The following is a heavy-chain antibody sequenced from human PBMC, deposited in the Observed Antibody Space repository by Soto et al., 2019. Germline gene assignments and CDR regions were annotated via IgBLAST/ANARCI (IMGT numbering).Heavy chain of an antibody. CDR2: IYYSGST. V-gene: IGHV4-30-4*01. CDR3: ARDSKGGWFDP. Sequence: SETLSLTCTVSGGSISSGDYYWSWIRQPPGKGLEWIGYIYYSGSTYYNPSLKSRVTISVDTSKNQFSLKLSSVTAADTAVYYCARDSKGGWFDPWGQGTLVTVSS. D-gene: IGHD4-4*01. CDR1: GGSISSGDYY. J-gene: IGHJ5*02.